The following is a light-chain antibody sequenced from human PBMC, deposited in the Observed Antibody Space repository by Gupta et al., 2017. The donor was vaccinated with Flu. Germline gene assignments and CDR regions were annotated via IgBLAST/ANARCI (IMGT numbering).Light chain of an antibody. CDR1: SSNIGNNY. CDR2: DNN. V-gene: IGLV1-51*01. CDR3: GTWDNRRTAAV. J-gene: IGLJ7*01. Sequence: QSVLTQPPSVSAAPGQKVTISCSGGSSNIGNNYVSWYQQLPGTTPKLLIYDNNKRPSGIPDRFSGSKSGTSATLGITGLQTGDEADYYCGTWDNRRTAAVFGGGTQLTVL.